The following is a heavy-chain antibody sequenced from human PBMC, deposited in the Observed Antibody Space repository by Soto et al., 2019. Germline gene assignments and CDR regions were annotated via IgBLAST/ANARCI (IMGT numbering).Heavy chain of an antibody. V-gene: IGHV4-39*01. CDR3: AVLRPGNCISTSCYELKGYYYYYGMDV. J-gene: IGHJ6*02. Sequence: PSETLSLTCTVSGGSISSSSYYWGWIRQPPGKGLEWIGSIYYSGSTYYNPSLKSRVTISVDTSKNQFSLKLSSVTAADTAVYYCAVLRPGNCISTSCYELKGYYYYYGMDVWGQGTTVTVSS. CDR2: IYYSGST. CDR1: GGSISSSSYY. D-gene: IGHD2-2*01.